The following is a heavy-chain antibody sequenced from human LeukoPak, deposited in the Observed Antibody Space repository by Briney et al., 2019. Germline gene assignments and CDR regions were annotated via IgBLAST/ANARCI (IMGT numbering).Heavy chain of an antibody. Sequence: ASVKVSCKASGYTFTSYGISWVRQAPGQGLEWMGWISAYNGNTDYAQKLQGRVTMTTDTSTSTAYMELRSLRSDDTAVYYCARAADCGGDCYSSWFDPWGQGTLVTVSS. CDR3: ARAADCGGDCYSSWFDP. J-gene: IGHJ5*02. CDR1: GYTFTSYG. V-gene: IGHV1-18*01. CDR2: ISAYNGNT. D-gene: IGHD2-21*02.